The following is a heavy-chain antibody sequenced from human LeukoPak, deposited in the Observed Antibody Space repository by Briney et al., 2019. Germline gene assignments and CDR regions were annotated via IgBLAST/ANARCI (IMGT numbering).Heavy chain of an antibody. V-gene: IGHV3-53*01. CDR2: IYSGGST. CDR3: ARGGHYDSSGYTFFY. J-gene: IGHJ4*02. CDR1: GFTVSTNY. D-gene: IGHD3-22*01. Sequence: PGGSLRLSCAASGFTVSTNYMGWVRQAPGKGLEWVSVIYSGGSTYYADSVKGRFTISRDSSKNTLYLQMNSLRAEDTAVYYCARGGHYDSSGYTFFYWGQGTLVTVSS.